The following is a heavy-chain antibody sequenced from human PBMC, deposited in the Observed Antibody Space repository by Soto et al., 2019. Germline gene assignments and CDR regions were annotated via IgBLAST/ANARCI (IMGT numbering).Heavy chain of an antibody. D-gene: IGHD6-25*01. CDR2: ISYDGSNK. Sequence: QVQLVESGGGVVQPGRSLRLSCVASRFTFSSYAMHWVRQAPGKGLEWVAVISYDGSNKYYADSVKGRFTISRDNSKNTLYLQMNSLRPENTAVYYCARGGRGGPYDAFDIWGQGTMVTVSS. CDR3: ARGGRGGPYDAFDI. J-gene: IGHJ3*02. V-gene: IGHV3-30-3*01. CDR1: RFTFSSYA.